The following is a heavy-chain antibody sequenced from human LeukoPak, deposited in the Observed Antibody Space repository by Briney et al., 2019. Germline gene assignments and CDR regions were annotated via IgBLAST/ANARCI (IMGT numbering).Heavy chain of an antibody. CDR3: VRGRPPNADIVSKPFDY. V-gene: IGHV1-2*02. CDR2: INPNSSDT. D-gene: IGHD5/OR15-5a*01. CDR1: GYSFTCYF. Sequence: ASVRVSCKASGYSFTCYFMHWVRQAPGQGLEWVGWINPNSSDTKYAQNFQGRVTMTRDTSISTAYMELRFDDTAVYYCVRGRPPNADIVSKPFDYWGQGTLVTVSS. J-gene: IGHJ4*02.